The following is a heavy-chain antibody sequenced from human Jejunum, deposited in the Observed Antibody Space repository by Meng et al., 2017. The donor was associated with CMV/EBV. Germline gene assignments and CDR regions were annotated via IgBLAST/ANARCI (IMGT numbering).Heavy chain of an antibody. CDR1: GFSLRNSPEG. J-gene: IGHJ5*01. V-gene: IGHV2-5*01. CDR2: IFWNDDK. Sequence: SGFSLRNSPEGVAWIRQPPGKALEWLAIIFWNDDKRYSLSLKNRLTITKDISKNQVLLTMTDMDPVDTGTYYCAPLLRSFEWSWGFDSWGQGTLVTVSS. D-gene: IGHD3-3*01. CDR3: APLLRSFEWSWGFDS.